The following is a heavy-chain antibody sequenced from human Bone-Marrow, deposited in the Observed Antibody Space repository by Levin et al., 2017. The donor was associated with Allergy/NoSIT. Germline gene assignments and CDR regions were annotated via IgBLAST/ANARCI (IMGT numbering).Heavy chain of an antibody. V-gene: IGHV3-53*01. CDR1: GFTVSSNH. J-gene: IGHJ4*02. CDR3: ARDPLGRGGY. CDR2: IYPGGTT. Sequence: GGSLRLSCAASGFTVSSNHMSWVRQAPGKGLAWVSIIYPGGTTYYADSVKGRFTISRDTSNNTVYLQMNSLRADDTAVYYCARDPLGRGGYWGQGTLATVSS. D-gene: IGHD7-27*01.